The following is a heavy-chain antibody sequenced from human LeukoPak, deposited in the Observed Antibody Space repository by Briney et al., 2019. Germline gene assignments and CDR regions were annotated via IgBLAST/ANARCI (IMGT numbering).Heavy chain of an antibody. CDR3: ARDFWSGYFRGENWFDP. CDR2: MNPNSGNT. Sequence: ASVKVSCKASGYTFTSYDINWVRQATGQGLEWMGWMNPNSGNTGYAQKFQGRVTMTRNTSISTAYMELSSLRSEDTAVYYCARDFWSGYFRGENWFDPWGQGTLVTVSS. V-gene: IGHV1-8*01. CDR1: GYTFTSYD. J-gene: IGHJ5*02. D-gene: IGHD3-3*01.